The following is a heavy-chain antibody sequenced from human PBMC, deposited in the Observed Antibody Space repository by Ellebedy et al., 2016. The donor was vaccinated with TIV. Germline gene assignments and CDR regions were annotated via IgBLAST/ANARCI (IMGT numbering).Heavy chain of an antibody. V-gene: IGHV1-58*01. CDR1: GFTFTSSA. D-gene: IGHD3-10*01. CDR3: AAFGDLDAFDI. J-gene: IGHJ3*02. CDR2: IVVGSGNT. Sequence: SVKVSCXASGFTFTSSAVQWVRQARGRRLEWIGWIVVGSGNTNYAQKFQERVTITRDMSTSTAYMELSSLRSEDTAVYYCAAFGDLDAFDIWGQGTMVTVSS.